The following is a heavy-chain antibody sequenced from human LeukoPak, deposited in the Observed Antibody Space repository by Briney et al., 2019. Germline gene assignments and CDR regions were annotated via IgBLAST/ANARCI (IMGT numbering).Heavy chain of an antibody. CDR1: GFTFSTYA. Sequence: GGSLRLSCAASGFTFSTYAMHWVRQAPGKGLEWVAVISYDGSSKYCADSVKGRFTISRDNSKNTLYLQMNSLRAEDTAVYYCAKDHYYDSSGYYYLGFDYWGQGTLVTVSS. CDR2: ISYDGSSK. J-gene: IGHJ4*02. D-gene: IGHD3-22*01. CDR3: AKDHYYDSSGYYYLGFDY. V-gene: IGHV3-30*04.